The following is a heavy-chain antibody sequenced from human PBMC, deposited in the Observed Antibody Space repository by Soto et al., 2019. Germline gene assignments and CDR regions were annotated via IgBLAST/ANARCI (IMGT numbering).Heavy chain of an antibody. CDR2: LYYGGST. Sequence: QVQLQESGPGLVKPSETLSLTCTVSGGSISSSYWSWVRQPPGKGLEGIGYLYYGGSTNYNPSLERRVIISGDTSKNQFSLKLSSVTAADTAVYYCARGRDDYNGWYFDLWGRGTLVTVSS. D-gene: IGHD4-4*01. J-gene: IGHJ2*01. CDR3: ARGRDDYNGWYFDL. V-gene: IGHV4-59*01. CDR1: GGSISSSY.